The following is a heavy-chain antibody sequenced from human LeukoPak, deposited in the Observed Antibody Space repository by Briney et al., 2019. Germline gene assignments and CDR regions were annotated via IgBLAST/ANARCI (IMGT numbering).Heavy chain of an antibody. V-gene: IGHV4-59*06. J-gene: IGHJ4*02. CDR3: ARAGDYQINSDY. CDR1: GGSTSSYY. D-gene: IGHD5-12*01. CDR2: IYYSGST. Sequence: SETLSLTCTVSGGSTSSYYWSWIRQPAGKGLEWIGYIYYSGSTYYNPSLKSRVTISVDTSKNQFSLKLSSVTAADTAVYYCARAGDYQINSDYWGQGTLVTVSS.